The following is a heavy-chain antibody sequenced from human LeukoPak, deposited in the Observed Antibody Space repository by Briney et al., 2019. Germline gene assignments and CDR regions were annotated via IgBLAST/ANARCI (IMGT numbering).Heavy chain of an antibody. CDR2: IYYSGST. CDR1: GGSISSYY. D-gene: IGHD3-10*01. V-gene: IGHV4-59*01. CDR3: AREGGGDRQDKARDYASENWFDP. Sequence: PSETLSLTCTVSGGSISSYYWSWIRQPPGKGLEWIGYIYYSGSTNYNPSLKSRVTISVDTSKNRFSLKLSSVTAADTAVYYCAREGGGDRQDKARDYASENWFDPWGQGTLVTVSS. J-gene: IGHJ5*02.